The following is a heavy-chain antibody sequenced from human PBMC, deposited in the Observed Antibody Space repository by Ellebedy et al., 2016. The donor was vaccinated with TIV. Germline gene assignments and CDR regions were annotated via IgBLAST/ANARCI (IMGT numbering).Heavy chain of an antibody. J-gene: IGHJ3*02. Sequence: GESLKISCAASGFAFTTCAMRWVRQAPGKALEWVSTIFRDGGTTYYADSVKGRFTISRDNSQDTVHLQMNSLRTEDTAVYYCTKRGVGWAAFDIWGPGTMVTVSS. CDR1: GFAFTTCA. CDR3: TKRGVGWAAFDI. D-gene: IGHD6-19*01. V-gene: IGHV3-23*01. CDR2: IFRDGGTT.